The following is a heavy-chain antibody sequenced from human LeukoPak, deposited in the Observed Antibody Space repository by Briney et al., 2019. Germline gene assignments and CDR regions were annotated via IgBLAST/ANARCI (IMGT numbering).Heavy chain of an antibody. J-gene: IGHJ6*03. D-gene: IGHD3-22*01. CDR1: GGSFSGYY. CDR2: INHSGST. CDR3: ARLQVGRSSGSSLLGGTVYYYYYYMDV. V-gene: IGHV4-34*01. Sequence: SETLSLTCAVYGGSFSGYYWSWIRQPPGKGLEWIGEINHSGSTNYHPSLKSRVIISVDTSKNQFSLKLSSVTAADTAVYYCARLQVGRSSGSSLLGGTVYYYYYYMDVWGKGTTVTVSS.